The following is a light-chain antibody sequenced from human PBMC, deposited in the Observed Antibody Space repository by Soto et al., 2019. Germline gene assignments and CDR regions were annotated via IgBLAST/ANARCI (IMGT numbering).Light chain of an antibody. CDR1: QSVFYSSNNKNY. CDR2: WAS. CDR3: QQYYRPWT. Sequence: DIVMTQSPDSLAVSLGERATINCKSSQSVFYSSNNKNYLAWYQQKPGQPPKLLIYWASTRESGVPDRFSGRGSGTDFPLTISSLQAEDVAVYYCQQYYRPWTFGQGTKVEIK. J-gene: IGKJ1*01. V-gene: IGKV4-1*01.